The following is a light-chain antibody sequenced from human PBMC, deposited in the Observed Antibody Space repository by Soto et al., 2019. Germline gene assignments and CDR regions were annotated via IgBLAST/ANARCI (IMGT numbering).Light chain of an antibody. CDR2: LAS. V-gene: IGKV2-28*01. CDR3: MQALQTPA. Sequence: DLVMTQSPLSLPVTPGGPASISCRSSQSLQHSNGYNYLDWYLQKPGQSPQILIYLASNRASGVPDRFSGSGSGTDFTLKISRVEAEDVGVYYCMQALQTPAFGQGTKVEIK. J-gene: IGKJ1*01. CDR1: QSLQHSNGYNY.